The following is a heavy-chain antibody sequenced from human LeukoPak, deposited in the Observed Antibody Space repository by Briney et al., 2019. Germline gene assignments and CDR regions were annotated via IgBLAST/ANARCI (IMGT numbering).Heavy chain of an antibody. CDR2: IYYSGST. J-gene: IGHJ6*02. V-gene: IGHV4-59*01. Sequence: SETLSLTCTVSSGSISSYYWSWIRQPPGKGLEWIGYIYYSGSTNYNPSLKSRVTISVNTSKNQFSLKLSSVTAADTAVYYCARGSGRDQGYYYYGMDVWGQGTTVTVSS. CDR3: ARGSGRDQGYYYYGMDV. CDR1: SGSISSYY. D-gene: IGHD1-1*01.